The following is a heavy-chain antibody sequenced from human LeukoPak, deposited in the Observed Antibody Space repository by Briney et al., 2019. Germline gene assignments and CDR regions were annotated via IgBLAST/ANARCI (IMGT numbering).Heavy chain of an antibody. CDR1: GGSISSYY. D-gene: IGHD1-26*01. V-gene: IGHV4-59*12. CDR3: ARVRRWDPDAFDI. J-gene: IGHJ3*02. CDR2: IYHSGST. Sequence: SETLSLTCTVSGGSISSYYWSWIRQPPGKGLEWIGYIYHSGSTYYNPSLKSRVTISVDRSKNQFSLKLSSVTAADTAVYYCARVRRWDPDAFDIWGQGTMVTVSS.